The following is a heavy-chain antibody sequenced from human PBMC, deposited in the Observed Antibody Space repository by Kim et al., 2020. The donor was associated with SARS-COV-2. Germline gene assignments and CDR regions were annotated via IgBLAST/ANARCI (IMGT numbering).Heavy chain of an antibody. CDR3: GRPRLSSGWYEYVFDP. Sequence: ASVKVSCKASGYTFINYDINWMRQAPGQGLEWMGWMNPQTGNTGYAQRFQGRISMTRDTSITTAYMELTSLTFEDTAIYYCGRPRLSSGWYEYVFDPWGQGTLVTVSS. CDR2: MNPQTGNT. D-gene: IGHD6-19*01. J-gene: IGHJ5*02. CDR1: GYTFINYD. V-gene: IGHV1-8*01.